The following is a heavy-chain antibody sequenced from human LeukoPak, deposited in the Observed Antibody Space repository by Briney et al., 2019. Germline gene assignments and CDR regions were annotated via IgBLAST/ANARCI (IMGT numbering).Heavy chain of an antibody. J-gene: IGHJ6*03. CDR1: GYSFTSYW. Sequence: GESLKISCKGSGYSFTSYWIGWVRQMPGKGLEWMGIIYPGDSDTRYSPSFQGQVTISANKSISTAYLQWSSLKASDTAMYYCARLEGTGEQLLNYYYMDVWGKGTTVTVSS. V-gene: IGHV5-51*01. D-gene: IGHD6-6*01. CDR2: IYPGDSDT. CDR3: ARLEGTGEQLLNYYYMDV.